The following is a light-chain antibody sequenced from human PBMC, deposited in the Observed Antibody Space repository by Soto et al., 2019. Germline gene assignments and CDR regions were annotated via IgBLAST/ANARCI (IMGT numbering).Light chain of an antibody. CDR1: SSDVGSYNR. Sequence: QSALTQPPSVSGSPGQSVTISCTGTSSDVGSYNRVSWYQQPPGTAPKLMIYQVSNRPSGVPDRFSGSKSGNTASLTISGLQDEDEADYYCSSYTSSSNWVFGAGTKVTVL. V-gene: IGLV2-18*02. CDR2: QVS. CDR3: SSYTSSSNWV. J-gene: IGLJ3*02.